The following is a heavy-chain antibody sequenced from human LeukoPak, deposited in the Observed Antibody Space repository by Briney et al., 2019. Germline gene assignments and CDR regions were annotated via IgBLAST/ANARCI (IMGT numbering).Heavy chain of an antibody. CDR2: IYYSGST. Sequence: SETLSLTCTVSGGSISSSSYYWGWIRQPPGKGLEWIGSIYYSGSTYYNPSLKSRVTISVDTSKNQFSLKLSSVTAADTAVYYCARDNYSGAAQIWGQGTLVTVSS. J-gene: IGHJ4*02. CDR3: ARDNYSGAAQI. D-gene: IGHD3-10*01. CDR1: GGSISSSSYY. V-gene: IGHV4-39*07.